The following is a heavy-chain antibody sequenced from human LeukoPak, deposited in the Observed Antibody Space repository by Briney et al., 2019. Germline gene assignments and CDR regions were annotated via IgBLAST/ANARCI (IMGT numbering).Heavy chain of an antibody. V-gene: IGHV3-30*18. CDR2: ISYNGGDK. CDR1: GFAFSSYG. Sequence: GRSLRLSCAASGFAFSSYGMHWVRQAPGKGLECVAVISYNGGDKKYADSVKGRFTISRDNSKNTVYLEMNSLRAEDTAVYYCAKDVALRAAAYYFDYWGQGTLVTVSS. CDR3: AKDVALRAAAYYFDY. D-gene: IGHD2-21*01. J-gene: IGHJ4*02.